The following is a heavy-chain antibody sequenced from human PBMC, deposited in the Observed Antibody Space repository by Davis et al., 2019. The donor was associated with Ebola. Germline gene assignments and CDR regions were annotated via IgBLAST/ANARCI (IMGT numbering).Heavy chain of an antibody. CDR2: INPNSGGT. Sequence: ASVKVSCKASGYTFTGYYMHWVRQAPGQGLEWMGWINPNSGGTNYAQKFQGWVTMTRDTSISTAYMELSRLRSDDTAVYYCARARFFGVVTLRTDAFDIWGQGTMVTVSS. D-gene: IGHD3-3*01. J-gene: IGHJ3*02. CDR1: GYTFTGYY. V-gene: IGHV1-2*04. CDR3: ARARFFGVVTLRTDAFDI.